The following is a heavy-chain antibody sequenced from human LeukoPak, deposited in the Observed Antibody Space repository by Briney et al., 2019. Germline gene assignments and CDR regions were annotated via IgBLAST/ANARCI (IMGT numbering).Heavy chain of an antibody. CDR1: GFTFSNAW. D-gene: IGHD1-26*01. V-gene: IGHV3-15*01. J-gene: IGHJ1*01. Sequence: GGSLRLSCAASGFTFSNAWMSWVRQAPGKGLEWVGRIKSKTDGGTTDYAAPVKGRFTISRDDSKNTLYLQMNSLKTEDTAVYYCSTASIVGATQHWGQGTLVTVSS. CDR3: STASIVGATQH. CDR2: IKSKTDGGTT.